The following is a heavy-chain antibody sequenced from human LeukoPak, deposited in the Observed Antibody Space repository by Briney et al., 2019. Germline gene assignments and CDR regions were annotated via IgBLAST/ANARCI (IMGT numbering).Heavy chain of an antibody. CDR2: TSGSGASA. CDR1: GFTFSDYA. J-gene: IGHJ4*02. Sequence: GGSLRLSCSSSGFTFSDYALTWFRQAPGKGLEWVSGTSGSGASAYYADSVKGRFTISRDNPRSTVYLQLNSLTAEDTAIYYCARSRGFGELLPFDHWGQGALVTVSS. D-gene: IGHD3-10*01. CDR3: ARSRGFGELLPFDH. V-gene: IGHV3-23*01.